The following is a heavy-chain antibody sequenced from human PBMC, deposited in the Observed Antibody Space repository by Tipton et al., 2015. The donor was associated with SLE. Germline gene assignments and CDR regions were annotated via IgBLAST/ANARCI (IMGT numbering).Heavy chain of an antibody. CDR2: IYYIGST. D-gene: IGHD3-10*01. CDR1: GGSISRYD. CDR3: ARGKGYYFGSGSSFDY. V-gene: IGHV4-59*12. J-gene: IGHJ4*02. Sequence: TLSLTCTVSGGSISRYDWSWIRQRPGKGLEWIGYIYYIGSTNYSPSRKSRVTISVDTSKNQFSLKLRFVTAADTAVYYCARGKGYYFGSGSSFDYWGLGTLVTVSS.